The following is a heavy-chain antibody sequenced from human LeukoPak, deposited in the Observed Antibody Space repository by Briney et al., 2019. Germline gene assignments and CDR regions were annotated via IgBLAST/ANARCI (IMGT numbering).Heavy chain of an antibody. Sequence: SETLSLTCTVSGGSISSYYWSWIRQPPGKGLEWIGYIYYSGSTNYNPSLKSRVTISVDTSKNQFSLKLSSVTAADTAVYYCARGHYDILTGYNDAFDIWGQGTMVTVSS. CDR2: IYYSGST. J-gene: IGHJ3*02. CDR1: GGSISSYY. V-gene: IGHV4-59*01. D-gene: IGHD3-9*01. CDR3: ARGHYDILTGYNDAFDI.